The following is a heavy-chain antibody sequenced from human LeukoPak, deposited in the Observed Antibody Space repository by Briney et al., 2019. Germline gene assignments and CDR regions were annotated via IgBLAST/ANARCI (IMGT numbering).Heavy chain of an antibody. CDR2: INPNSGGT. V-gene: IGHV1-18*01. D-gene: IGHD3-22*01. Sequence: ASVKVSCKASGYTFTNYGITWVRQAPGQGLEWMGWINPNSGGTNYAQKFQGRVTMTRDMSTSTVYMELSSLRSEDAAVYYCARERSSGYNDAFDIWGQGTMVTVSS. CDR3: ARERSSGYNDAFDI. CDR1: GYTFTNYG. J-gene: IGHJ3*02.